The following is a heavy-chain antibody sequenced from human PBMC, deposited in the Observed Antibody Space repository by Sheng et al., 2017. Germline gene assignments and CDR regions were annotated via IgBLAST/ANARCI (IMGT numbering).Heavy chain of an antibody. V-gene: IGHV3-23*01. Sequence: EVPAVGIWGRLGSAWGGPWRLSCAASGFTFSSFALTGSARLQGRGWEWVSAISGSGDDTHYXDSVKGRFSISRDNSKNTLYLEMNSLRAEDTAVYFCATGWSSDYWGQGTLVTVSS. J-gene: IGHJ4*01. CDR2: ISGSGDDT. D-gene: IGHD6-19*01. CDR3: ATGWSSDY. CDR1: GFTFSSFA.